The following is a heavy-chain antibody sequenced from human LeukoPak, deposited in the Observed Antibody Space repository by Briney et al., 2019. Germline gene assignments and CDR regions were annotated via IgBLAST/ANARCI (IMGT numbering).Heavy chain of an antibody. J-gene: IGHJ4*02. CDR2: IYHSGST. D-gene: IGHD5-24*01. CDR3: ARLWADAATIYYFEY. CDR1: GYSISSGYY. Sequence: PSETLSLTCAVSGYSISSGYYWGWIRQPPGKGLEWIGSIYHSGSTYQNPSLKSRVTMSVDMSKNQFSLQLSSVTAADTAVYYCARLWADAATIYYFEYWGRQGTLVTVSS. V-gene: IGHV4-38-2*01.